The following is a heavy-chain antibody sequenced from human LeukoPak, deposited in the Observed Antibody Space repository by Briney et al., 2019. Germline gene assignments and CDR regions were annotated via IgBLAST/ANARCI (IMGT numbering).Heavy chain of an antibody. J-gene: IGHJ4*02. CDR3: ARPGGTMVRGVILPEYFDY. D-gene: IGHD3-10*01. CDR1: GGSFSDYY. Sequence: SETLSLTCAVYGGSFSDYYWSWIRQPPGKGLEWIGEINHSGSTNYNPSLKSRLTISVDTSKNQFSLKLSSVTAADTAVYYCARPGGTMVRGVILPEYFDYWGQGTLVTVSS. V-gene: IGHV4-34*01. CDR2: INHSGST.